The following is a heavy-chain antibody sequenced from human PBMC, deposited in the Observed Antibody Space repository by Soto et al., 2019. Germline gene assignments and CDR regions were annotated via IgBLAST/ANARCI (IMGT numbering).Heavy chain of an antibody. CDR1: GGSFSGYY. Sequence: QVQLQQWGAGLLKPSETLSLTCAVYGGSFSGYYWSWIRQPPGKGLEWIGEINHSGRTNYNPSLKSRVTISVDTSKNQFSLMLGSVAAADTAVYYCARGGYCSGGSCLFRALDVWGQGTTVTVSS. J-gene: IGHJ6*02. D-gene: IGHD2-15*01. V-gene: IGHV4-34*01. CDR2: INHSGRT. CDR3: ARGGYCSGGSCLFRALDV.